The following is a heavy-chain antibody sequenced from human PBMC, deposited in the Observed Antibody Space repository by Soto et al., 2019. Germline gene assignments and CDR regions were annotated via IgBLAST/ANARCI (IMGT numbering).Heavy chain of an antibody. CDR3: ARKISVAGHYYYYGMDV. V-gene: IGHV1-46*03. Sequence: ASVKVSCKASGYTFTSYGISWVRQAPGQGLEWMGIINPSGGSTSYAQKFQGRVTMTRDTSTSTVYMELSSLRSEDTAVYYCARKISVAGHYYYYGMDVWGQGTTVTVSS. J-gene: IGHJ6*02. CDR1: GYTFTSYG. D-gene: IGHD6-19*01. CDR2: INPSGGST.